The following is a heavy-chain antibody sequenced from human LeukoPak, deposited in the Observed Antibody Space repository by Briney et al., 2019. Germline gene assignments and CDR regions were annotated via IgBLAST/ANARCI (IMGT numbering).Heavy chain of an antibody. V-gene: IGHV3-74*01. J-gene: IGHJ6*03. D-gene: IGHD3-10*01. CDR1: GFTFSSYW. CDR3: AKGVGGSANYYYMDV. CDR2: INGDGRNI. Sequence: GGSLRLSCVASGFTFSSYWMHWVRQDPRKGLVWVSRINGDGRNINYADSVRGRFTISRDNAKNTLYLQMNSLRAEDTSVHYCAKGVGGSANYYYMDVWGKGTTVTVSS.